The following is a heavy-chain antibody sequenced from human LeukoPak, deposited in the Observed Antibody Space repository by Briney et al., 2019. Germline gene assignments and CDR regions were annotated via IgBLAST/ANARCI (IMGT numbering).Heavy chain of an antibody. CDR2: IIPILGIA. V-gene: IGHV1-69*04. CDR3: ARTYYDSSGYYEYYFDY. J-gene: IGHJ4*02. CDR1: GGTFSSYA. D-gene: IGHD3-22*01. Sequence: GSSVKVSCKASGGTFSSYAISWVRQAPGQGLEWMGRIIPILGIANYAQKFQGRVTITADKATSTAYMELSSLRSEDTAVYYCARTYYDSSGYYEYYFDYWGQGTLVTVSS.